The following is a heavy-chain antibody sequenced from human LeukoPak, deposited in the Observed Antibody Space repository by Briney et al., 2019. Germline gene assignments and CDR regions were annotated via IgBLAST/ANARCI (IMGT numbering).Heavy chain of an antibody. Sequence: GGSLRLSCAASGFTFSTYALSWVRQAPGKRLEWVSAISGRGTSTYYADKVKGRFTITRDTSKNTLYLEMNSLRAEDTAVYYCAKDGTAGSGYYFDYWGQGTLVTVSS. CDR1: GFTFSTYA. J-gene: IGHJ4*02. D-gene: IGHD3-22*01. V-gene: IGHV3-23*01. CDR3: AKDGTAGSGYYFDY. CDR2: ISGRGTST.